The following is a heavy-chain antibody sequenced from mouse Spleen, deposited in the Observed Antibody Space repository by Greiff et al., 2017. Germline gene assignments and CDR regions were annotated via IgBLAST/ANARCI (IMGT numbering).Heavy chain of an antibody. V-gene: IGHV1-18*01. CDR3: EREEVRGFAY. CDR2: INPNNGGT. CDR1: GYTFTDYN. Sequence: VQLQQSGPELVKPGASVKIPCKASGYTFTDYNMDWVKQSHGKSLEWIGDINPNNGGTIYNQKFKGKATLTVDKSSSTAYMELRSLTSEDTAVYYCEREEVRGFAYWGQGTLVTVSA. D-gene: IGHD2-14*01. J-gene: IGHJ3*01.